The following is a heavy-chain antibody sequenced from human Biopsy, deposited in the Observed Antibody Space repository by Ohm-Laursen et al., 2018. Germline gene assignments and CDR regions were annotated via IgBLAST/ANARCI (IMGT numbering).Heavy chain of an antibody. V-gene: IGHV3-21*01. Sequence: GQTLSLTCAASGLTFSRYSMHWVRQAPGKGLEWVSSISSSSNFIYYGDSVKGRFTISRDNAKNSLYLQMNSLRAGDTAVYYCARVLLPAAAVHYGMDVWGQGTTVTVSS. D-gene: IGHD2-2*01. J-gene: IGHJ6*02. CDR3: ARVLLPAAAVHYGMDV. CDR2: ISSSSNFI. CDR1: GLTFSRYS.